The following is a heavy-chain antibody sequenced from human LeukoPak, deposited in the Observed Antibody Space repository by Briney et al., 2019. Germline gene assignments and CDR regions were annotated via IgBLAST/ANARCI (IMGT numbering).Heavy chain of an antibody. CDR2: INPNSGGT. CDR1: GYTFTGYY. V-gene: IGHV1-2*02. Sequence: ASVKVSCKASGYTFTGYYMHWVRQAPGQGLEWMGWINPNSGGTNYAQKFQGRVTMTRDPSISTAYMELSRLRSDDTAVYYCARRRNGGYNWFDPWGQGTLVTVSS. J-gene: IGHJ5*02. CDR3: ARRRNGGYNWFDP. D-gene: IGHD2-8*01.